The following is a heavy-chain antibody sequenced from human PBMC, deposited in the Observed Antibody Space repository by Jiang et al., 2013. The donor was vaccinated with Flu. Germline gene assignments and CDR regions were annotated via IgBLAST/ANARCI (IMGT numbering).Heavy chain of an antibody. Sequence: RQPPGRGWSGLGVSIIVGAPTTTRPSKSRVTISVDTSKNQFSLKLSSVTAADTAVYYCARGLMGTYNWFDPWGQGTLVTVSS. J-gene: IGHJ5*02. CDR2: SIIVGAP. D-gene: IGHD7-27*01. CDR3: ARGLMGTYNWFDP. V-gene: IGHV4-39*07.